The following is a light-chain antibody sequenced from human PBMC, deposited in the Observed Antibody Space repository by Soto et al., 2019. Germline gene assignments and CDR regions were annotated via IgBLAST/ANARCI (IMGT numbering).Light chain of an antibody. CDR3: PDIHSIPIT. CDR1: QSISSY. CDR2: AAS. V-gene: IGKV1-39*01. J-gene: IGKJ5*01. Sequence: IEMTQPTSSLSASVGDRVTITCRTSQSISSYLNWYQQKPGKAPKLLIYAASSLQSGVPSRFSGSGSGTHFILTISSLQPEDFATYYCPDIHSIPITFG.